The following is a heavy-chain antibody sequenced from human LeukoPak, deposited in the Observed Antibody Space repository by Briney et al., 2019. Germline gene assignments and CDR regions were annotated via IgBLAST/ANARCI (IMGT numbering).Heavy chain of an antibody. CDR3: TTARNMVRGVIPLDY. CDR2: IESKTDGGTT. V-gene: IGHV3-15*04. D-gene: IGHD3-10*01. J-gene: IGHJ4*02. CDR1: GFSFSDAW. Sequence: GGSLRLSCAVSGFSFSDAWMSWVRQTPGKGLEWVGRIESKTDGGTTDYAAPVKGRFTISRDDSKNTLYLQMNSLKTGDTAVYYCTTARNMVRGVIPLDYWGQGTLVTVSS.